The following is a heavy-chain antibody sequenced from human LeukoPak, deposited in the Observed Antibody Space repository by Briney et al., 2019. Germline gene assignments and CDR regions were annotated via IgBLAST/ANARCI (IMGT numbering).Heavy chain of an antibody. Sequence: SQTLSLTCTVSGGSISSGSYYWSWLRQPAGKGLEWIGRIYTSGSTNYNPSLKSRVTISVNTTKNQFSLKLSSVTAADTAVYYCARDNMTFDYWGQGTLVTASS. V-gene: IGHV4-61*02. CDR2: IYTSGST. D-gene: IGHD2-21*02. CDR1: GGSISSGSYY. CDR3: ARDNMTFDY. J-gene: IGHJ4*02.